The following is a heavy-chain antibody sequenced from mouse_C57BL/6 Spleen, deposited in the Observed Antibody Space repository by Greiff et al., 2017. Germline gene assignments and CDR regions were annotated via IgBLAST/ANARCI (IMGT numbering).Heavy chain of an antibody. Sequence: QVQLKESGPGLVQPSQSLSITCTASGFSLTSYGVHWVRQSPGKGLEWLGMIWCGGSTAYNAAFISRLSISTTNAKNKVFFKMNRLQADDTAIDYCASYYASSYYFDDWGTGTTVTVSS. D-gene: IGHD1-1*01. J-gene: IGHJ1*03. V-gene: IGHV2-2*01. CDR2: IWCGGST. CDR3: ASYYASSYYFDD. CDR1: GFSLTSYG.